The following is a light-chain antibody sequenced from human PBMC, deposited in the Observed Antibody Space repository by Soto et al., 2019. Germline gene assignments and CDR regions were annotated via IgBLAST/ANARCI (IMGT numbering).Light chain of an antibody. CDR2: GAS. Sequence: EIVLTQSPGTLSLSPGERATLSCRASQSVSSSYLAWYQQKPGQAPRLLIYGASSRATGIPDRFSGSGSGTDFTLTISRLEPEYFAVYYCQQYSSSPWTFGQGTKVEIK. V-gene: IGKV3-20*01. CDR3: QQYSSSPWT. J-gene: IGKJ1*01. CDR1: QSVSSSY.